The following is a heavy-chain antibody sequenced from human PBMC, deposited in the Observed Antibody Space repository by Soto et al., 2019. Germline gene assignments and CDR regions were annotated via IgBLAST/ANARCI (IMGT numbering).Heavy chain of an antibody. V-gene: IGHV4-59*08. Sequence: QVQLQESGPGLVKPSETLSLTCTVSGGSISSYYWSWIRQPPGKGLEWIGYIYYSGSTNYNPSLKRRVTISVDRSKTQFPLKLSSVTAADTAVYYCARHGSSSWQEPPGVQHWGQGTLVTVSS. D-gene: IGHD6-13*01. CDR1: GGSISSYY. J-gene: IGHJ1*01. CDR2: IYYSGST. CDR3: ARHGSSSWQEPPGVQH.